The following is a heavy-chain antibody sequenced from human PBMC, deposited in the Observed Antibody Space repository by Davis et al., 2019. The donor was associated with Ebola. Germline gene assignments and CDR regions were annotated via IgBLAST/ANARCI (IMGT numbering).Heavy chain of an antibody. D-gene: IGHD5-18*01. CDR1: GFSLSTRGVG. V-gene: IGHV2-5*02. Sequence: SGPTLVKPTQTLTLTCTFSGFSLSTRGVGVGWIRQPPGKALEWLALIYWDDDKRYSPSLKSRLTITKDTSKNQVVLTMTNMDPVDTATYYCARIRVRRDYYYYGMDVWGQGTTVTVSS. CDR2: IYWDDDK. J-gene: IGHJ6*02. CDR3: ARIRVRRDYYYYGMDV.